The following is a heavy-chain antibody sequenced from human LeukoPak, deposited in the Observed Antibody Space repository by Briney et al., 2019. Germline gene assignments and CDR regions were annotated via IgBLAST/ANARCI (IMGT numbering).Heavy chain of an antibody. CDR3: ASRRWFDP. V-gene: IGHV3-21*01. CDR1: GFTFSSYS. Sequence: GGSLRLSCAASGFTFSSYSMNWVRQAPGKGLEWVSSISSGSSYIYYADSVKGRFTISRDNAKKLLYLQMNSLRDEDTAVYYCASRRWFDPWGQGTLVTVSS. D-gene: IGHD5/OR15-5a*01. CDR2: ISSGSSYI. J-gene: IGHJ5*02.